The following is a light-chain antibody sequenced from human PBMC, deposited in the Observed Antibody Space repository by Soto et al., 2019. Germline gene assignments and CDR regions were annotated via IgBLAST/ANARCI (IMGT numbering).Light chain of an antibody. V-gene: IGKV1-5*03. CDR3: QQYNSYSWT. J-gene: IGKJ1*01. CDR1: QSISND. CDR2: KAS. Sequence: DIQMTQSPSTLSASVGDRVTIACRASQSISNDLAWYQQKPGKAPKLLIYKASSLESGVPSRFSGSGSGTEFTLTISSLQPDDFATYYCQQYNSYSWTFGQGTKVDIK.